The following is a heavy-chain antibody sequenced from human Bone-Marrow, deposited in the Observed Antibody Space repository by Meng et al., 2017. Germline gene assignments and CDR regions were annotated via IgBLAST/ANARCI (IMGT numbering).Heavy chain of an antibody. D-gene: IGHD4-17*01. V-gene: IGHV3-49*04. J-gene: IGHJ6*02. CDR3: TSSPVTTFFRRKWMSV. Sequence: GESLKISCTASGFTFGDYAMSWVRQAPGKGLEWVGFIRSKAYGGKTEYAASVKGRFTISRDDSKSIAYLKMNSLKTEDTAVYYCTSSPVTTFFRRKWMSVWGQGNTV. CDR1: GFTFGDYA. CDR2: IRSKAYGGKT.